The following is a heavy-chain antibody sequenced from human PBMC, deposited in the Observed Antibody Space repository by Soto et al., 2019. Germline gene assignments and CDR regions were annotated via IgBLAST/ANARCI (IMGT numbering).Heavy chain of an antibody. Sequence: SETLSLTCAVYGGSFSGYYWSWIRQPPGKGLEWIGEINHSGSTNYNPSLKSRVTISVDTSKNQFSLKLSSVTAADTAVYYCARGFREHIVVVTAGYYFDYWGQGTLVTVSS. CDR2: INHSGST. J-gene: IGHJ4*02. V-gene: IGHV4-34*01. D-gene: IGHD2-21*02. CDR3: ARGFREHIVVVTAGYYFDY. CDR1: GGSFSGYY.